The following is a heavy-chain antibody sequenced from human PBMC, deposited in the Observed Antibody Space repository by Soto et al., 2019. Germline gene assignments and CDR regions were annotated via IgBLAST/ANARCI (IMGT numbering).Heavy chain of an antibody. Sequence: SVKVSCKASGGTFSSYAISWVRQAPGQGLEWMGGIIPIFGTANYAQKFQGRVTITADKSTSTAYMELSSLRSEDTAVYYCARLCSTSCYNSPYYYYGMDVWGQGTTVTVSS. CDR1: GGTFSSYA. J-gene: IGHJ6*02. D-gene: IGHD2-2*01. CDR2: IIPIFGTA. CDR3: ARLCSTSCYNSPYYYYGMDV. V-gene: IGHV1-69*06.